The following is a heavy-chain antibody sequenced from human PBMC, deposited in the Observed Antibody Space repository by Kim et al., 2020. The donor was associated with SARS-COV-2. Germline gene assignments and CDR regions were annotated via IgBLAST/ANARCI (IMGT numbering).Heavy chain of an antibody. Sequence: SPSFQGQVTISADKSISTAYLQWSSLKASDTAMYYCARLGGRSTVDAFDIWGQGTMVTVSS. V-gene: IGHV5-51*01. D-gene: IGHD4-17*01. J-gene: IGHJ3*02. CDR3: ARLGGRSTVDAFDI.